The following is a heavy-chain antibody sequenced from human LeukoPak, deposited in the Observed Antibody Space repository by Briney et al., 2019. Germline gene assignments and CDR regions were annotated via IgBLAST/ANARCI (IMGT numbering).Heavy chain of an antibody. CDR3: VSPRGFSYGYFDY. V-gene: IGHV4-39*01. D-gene: IGHD5-18*01. Sequence: PSETLSLTCTVSGGSINIINYYWGWIRQPPGKGLEWIGSIYYSKNTYYNPSLKSRVTISADTSKNQFSLTLGSVSATDTAVYYCVSPRGFSYGYFDYWGQGTLVTVSS. J-gene: IGHJ4*02. CDR1: GGSINIINYY. CDR2: IYYSKNT.